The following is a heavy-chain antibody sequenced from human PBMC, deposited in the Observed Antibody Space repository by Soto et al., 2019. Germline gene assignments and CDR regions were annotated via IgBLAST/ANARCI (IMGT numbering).Heavy chain of an antibody. CDR1: GFTFSSYA. Sequence: PGGSLRLSCAASGFTFSSYAMSWVRQAPGKGLEWVSAISGSGGSTYYADSVKGRFTISRDNSKNTLYLQMNSLRAEDTAVYYCAKDPTPKTYYDFWSGYHPMFDYWGQGTLVTVSS. J-gene: IGHJ4*02. V-gene: IGHV3-23*01. D-gene: IGHD3-3*01. CDR2: ISGSGGST. CDR3: AKDPTPKTYYDFWSGYHPMFDY.